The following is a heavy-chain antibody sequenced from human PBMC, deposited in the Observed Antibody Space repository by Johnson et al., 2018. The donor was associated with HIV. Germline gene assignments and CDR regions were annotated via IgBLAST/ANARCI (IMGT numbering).Heavy chain of an antibody. CDR2: IRYDGSNK. CDR3: ARERGISGGFDI. J-gene: IGHJ3*02. D-gene: IGHD2-15*01. CDR1: GFTFSRYG. Sequence: QMQLVESGGGVVQPGGSLRLSCAASGFTFSRYGMHWVRQAPGKGLEWVAFIRYDGSNKYYADSVKGRFTISRDNSKNTLYLQMNSMRVEDTAVYYCARERGISGGFDIWGQGTMVTVSS. V-gene: IGHV3-30*02.